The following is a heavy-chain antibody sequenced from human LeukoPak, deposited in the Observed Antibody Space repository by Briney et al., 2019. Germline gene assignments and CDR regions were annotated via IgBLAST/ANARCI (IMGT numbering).Heavy chain of an antibody. D-gene: IGHD3-10*01. V-gene: IGHV4-59*01. J-gene: IGHJ4*02. CDR3: ARVSLGSGSYVFDY. Sequence: SETLSLTCTVSGDSISGYYWSWIRQPPGKGLECIGYIFYSGSTNYNPSLKSRVTISVDTSKNQFSLKLSSVTAADTAVYYCARVSLGSGSYVFDYWGQGTLVTVSS. CDR1: GDSISGYY. CDR2: IFYSGST.